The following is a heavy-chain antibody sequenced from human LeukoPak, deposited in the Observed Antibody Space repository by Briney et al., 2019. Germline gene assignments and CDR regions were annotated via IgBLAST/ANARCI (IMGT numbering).Heavy chain of an antibody. CDR1: GGSISSYY. J-gene: IGHJ4*02. CDR2: IYTSGST. Sequence: KASETLSLTCTVSGGSISSYYWSWIRQPAGKGLEWIGRIYTSGSTNYNPSLKSRVTMSVDTSKNQFSLKLSSVTAADTAVYYCARDITVARGLCYFDYWGQGTLVTVSS. CDR3: ARDITVARGLCYFDY. V-gene: IGHV4-4*07. D-gene: IGHD3-16*01.